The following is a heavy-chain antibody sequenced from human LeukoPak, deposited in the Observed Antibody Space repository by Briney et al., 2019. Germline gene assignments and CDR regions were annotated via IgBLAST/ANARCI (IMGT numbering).Heavy chain of an antibody. Sequence: GGSLRLSCAASGFTFSSYWMSWVRQAPGKGLEWVANIKQDGSEKYYVDSVKGRFTISRDNAKNSLYLQMNSLRAEDTAVYYCARDREIAVAGTLFDYWGQGTLVTVSS. V-gene: IGHV3-7*01. CDR2: IKQDGSEK. D-gene: IGHD6-19*01. CDR3: ARDREIAVAGTLFDY. CDR1: GFTFSSYW. J-gene: IGHJ4*02.